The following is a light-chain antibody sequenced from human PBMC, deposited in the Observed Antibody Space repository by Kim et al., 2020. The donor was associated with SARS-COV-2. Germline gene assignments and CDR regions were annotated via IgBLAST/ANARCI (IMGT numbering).Light chain of an antibody. V-gene: IGKV3-15*01. CDR1: QSVSSN. CDR3: QEYDNWPPDFT. CDR2: GAS. J-gene: IGKJ4*01. Sequence: EILLTQSPAFLSVSPGERATFSCRASQSVSSNLAWYQQKPGRAPRLLIYGASIRATGIPPRFSGSGSGTEFTLTIISLQSEDFAVYYCQEYDNWPPDFTIGGGTKVDIK.